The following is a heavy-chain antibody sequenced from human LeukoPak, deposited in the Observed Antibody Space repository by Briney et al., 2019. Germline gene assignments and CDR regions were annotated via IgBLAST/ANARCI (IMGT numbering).Heavy chain of an antibody. Sequence: SETLSLTCTVSGGSISSSSYYWGWIRQPPGKGLEWIGSIYYSGSTYYNPSLKSRVTISVDTSKNQFSLKLSSVTAADTAVYYCARDSNYPPYYYYYYMDVWGKGTTVTVSS. D-gene: IGHD4-11*01. V-gene: IGHV4-39*07. CDR2: IYYSGST. CDR1: GGSISSSSYY. CDR3: ARDSNYPPYYYYYYMDV. J-gene: IGHJ6*03.